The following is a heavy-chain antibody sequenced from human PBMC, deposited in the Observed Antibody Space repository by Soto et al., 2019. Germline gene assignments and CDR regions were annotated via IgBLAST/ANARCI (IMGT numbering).Heavy chain of an antibody. CDR2: INPNSGGT. CDR1: GYTFTGYY. Sequence: GASVKVSCEASGYTFTGYYMHWVRQAPGQGLEWMGWINPNSGGTNYAQKFQGWVTMTRGTSISTAYMELSRLRSDDTAVYYCARDLPTTPYYDSSGYPSHTYYGMDVWRQGTTVTVSS. CDR3: ARDLPTTPYYDSSGYPSHTYYGMDV. J-gene: IGHJ6*02. V-gene: IGHV1-2*04. D-gene: IGHD3-22*01.